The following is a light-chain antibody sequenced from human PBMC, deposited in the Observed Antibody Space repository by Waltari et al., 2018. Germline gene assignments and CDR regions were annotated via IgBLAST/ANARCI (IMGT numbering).Light chain of an antibody. J-gene: IGLJ3*02. CDR1: NIGSKS. V-gene: IGLV3-21*04. CDR3: QVWDSSSDTWV. Sequence: SYVLTQPPSVSVAPGKTARITCGGNNIGSKSVHWYQQKPGQAPVLVIYYDSDRPSGIPERFSGSNSGNTATLTISRVEAGDEADYYWQVWDSSSDTWVFGGGTKLTVL. CDR2: YDS.